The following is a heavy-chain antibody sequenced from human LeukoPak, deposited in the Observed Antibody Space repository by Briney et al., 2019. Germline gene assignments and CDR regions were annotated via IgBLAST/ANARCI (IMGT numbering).Heavy chain of an antibody. V-gene: IGHV4-59*11. D-gene: IGHD3-22*01. CDR2: IYYSGST. CDR3: ARSPYYYDSSGYYKDAFDI. Sequence: PSETLSLTCTVSGGSISSHYWSWIRQPPGEGLEWIGYIYYSGSTNYNPSLKSRVTISVDTSKNQFSLKLSSVTAADTAVYYCARSPYYYDSSGYYKDAFDIWGQGTMVTVSS. CDR1: GGSISSHY. J-gene: IGHJ3*02.